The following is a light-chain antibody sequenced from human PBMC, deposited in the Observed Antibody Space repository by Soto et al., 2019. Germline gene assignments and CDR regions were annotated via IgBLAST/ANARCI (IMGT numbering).Light chain of an antibody. CDR3: QQRLNWPPG. J-gene: IGKJ1*01. V-gene: IGKV3D-20*02. CDR2: DAS. CDR1: QSVSSSY. Sequence: EIVLTQSPGTLSLSPGERATLSCRASQSVSSSYLAWYQQKPGQAPRLLIYDASNRASGVPARFSGSGSGTDFTLTISDLEPADFGLYYCQQRLNWPPGFGQGTKVDIK.